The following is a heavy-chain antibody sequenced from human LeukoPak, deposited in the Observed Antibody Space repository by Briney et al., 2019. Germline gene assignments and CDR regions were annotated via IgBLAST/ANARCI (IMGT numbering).Heavy chain of an antibody. J-gene: IGHJ3*02. CDR1: GFTLSSYW. V-gene: IGHV3-74*01. Sequence: PGGTLRLSCSASGFTLSSYWMHWVRQAPGKGLVWVSRINTDGSSTNYADSVKGRFTVSRDNAKNTLYLQMNSLRAEDTAVYYCARVIGWDEPFDIWGQGTTVTVSS. CDR2: INTDGSST. D-gene: IGHD1-26*01. CDR3: ARVIGWDEPFDI.